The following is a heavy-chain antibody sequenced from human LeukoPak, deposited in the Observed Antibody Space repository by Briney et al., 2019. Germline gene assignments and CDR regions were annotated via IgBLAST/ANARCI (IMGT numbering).Heavy chain of an antibody. CDR1: GFTFSSYA. J-gene: IGHJ4*02. V-gene: IGHV3-23*01. D-gene: IGHD2/OR15-2a*01. CDR3: AKYSDSTGAHYFDY. CDR2: ISGSGANT. Sequence: GGSLRLSRAASGFTFSSYAMTWVRQAPGKGLEWVSTISGSGANTYYADSVKGRFTVSRDNSKNTLSLQMNSLRVEDTAPYYCAKYSDSTGAHYFDYWGQGTLVTVSS.